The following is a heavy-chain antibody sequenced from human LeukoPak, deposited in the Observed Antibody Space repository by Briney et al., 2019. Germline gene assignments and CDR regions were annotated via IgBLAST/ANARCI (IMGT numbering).Heavy chain of an antibody. D-gene: IGHD6-13*01. J-gene: IGHJ5*02. Sequence: PGGSLRLSCAASGFSFSSYSMNWVRQAPGKGLVWVSRINSDGSSTSYADSVKGRFTISRDNAKNTLYLQMNSLRAEDTAVYYCARPLIAAAGKGWFDPWGQGTLVTVSS. CDR2: INSDGSST. V-gene: IGHV3-74*01. CDR1: GFSFSSYS. CDR3: ARPLIAAAGKGWFDP.